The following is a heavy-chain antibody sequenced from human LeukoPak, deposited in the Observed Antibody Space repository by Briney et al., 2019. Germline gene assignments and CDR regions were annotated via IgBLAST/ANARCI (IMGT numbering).Heavy chain of an antibody. Sequence: PSETLSLTCAVYGGSFSGYYWSWIRQPPGKGLEWIGEINHSGSTNYNPSLKSRVTISVDTSKNQFPLKLSSVTAADTAVYYCARRGAAAGTFYWFDPWGQGTLVTVSS. CDR2: INHSGST. J-gene: IGHJ5*02. CDR3: ARRGAAAGTFYWFDP. V-gene: IGHV4-34*01. D-gene: IGHD6-13*01. CDR1: GGSFSGYY.